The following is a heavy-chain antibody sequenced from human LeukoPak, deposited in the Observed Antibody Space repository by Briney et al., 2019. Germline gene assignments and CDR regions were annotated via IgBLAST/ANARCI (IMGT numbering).Heavy chain of an antibody. CDR3: TRGLKGNYYSGMGTYRWFDP. Sequence: GASVKVSCKASGYTFTNYDVNWVRQAPGQGLEWMGGMNPKSNNRGYAQKFQGRVTITTDASISTVYMELSSLRSDDTAVYYCTRGLKGNYYSGMGTYRWFDPWGQGTLVTVSS. V-gene: IGHV1-8*03. CDR2: MNPKSNNR. D-gene: IGHD3-22*01. J-gene: IGHJ5*02. CDR1: GYTFTNYD.